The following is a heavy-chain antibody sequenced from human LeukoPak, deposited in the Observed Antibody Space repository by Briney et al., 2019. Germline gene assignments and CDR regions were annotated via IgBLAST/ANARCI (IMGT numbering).Heavy chain of an antibody. CDR3: ARGTTLVAAAGGSWFDP. CDR2: INPSGGTT. D-gene: IGHD6-13*01. Sequence: ASVKVSCKASGYTFTSFYMHWVRQAPGQGLEWMGIINPSGGTTSYAQKFQGRVTMTRNTSISTAYMELSSLRSEDTAVYYCARGTTLVAAAGGSWFDPWGQGTLVTVSS. CDR1: GYTFTSFY. J-gene: IGHJ5*02. V-gene: IGHV1-46*01.